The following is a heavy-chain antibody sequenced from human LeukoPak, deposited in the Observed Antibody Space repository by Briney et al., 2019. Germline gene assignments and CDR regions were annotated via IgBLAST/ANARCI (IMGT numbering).Heavy chain of an antibody. CDR2: IYYSGST. D-gene: IGHD5-24*01. CDR3: ARRGRWLQFSFSRSAYYFDY. Sequence: PSETLPLTCTVSGGSISSSSYYWGWIRQPPGKGLEWIGSIYYSGSTYYNPSLKSRVTISVDTSKNQFSLKLSSVTAADTAVYYCARRGRWLQFSFSRSAYYFDYWGQGTLVTVSS. V-gene: IGHV4-39*01. J-gene: IGHJ4*02. CDR1: GGSISSSSYY.